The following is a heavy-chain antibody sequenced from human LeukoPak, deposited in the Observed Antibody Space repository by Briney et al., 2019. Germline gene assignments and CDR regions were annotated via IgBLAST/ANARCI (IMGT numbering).Heavy chain of an antibody. CDR2: IYTSGST. CDR3: ARGSYNWNDDWFDP. J-gene: IGHJ5*02. CDR1: GGSISSYY. V-gene: IGHV4-4*07. D-gene: IGHD1-20*01. Sequence: SETLSLTCTVSGGSISSYYWSWIRQPAGKGLEWIGRIYTSGSTNHNPSLKSRVTMSVDTSKNQFSLKLSSVTAADTAVYYCARGSYNWNDDWFDPWGQGTLVTVSS.